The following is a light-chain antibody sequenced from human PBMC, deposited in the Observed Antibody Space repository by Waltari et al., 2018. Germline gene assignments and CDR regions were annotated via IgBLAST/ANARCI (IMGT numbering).Light chain of an antibody. V-gene: IGKV3-15*01. Sequence: EIVMTQSPATLSVSPGERATLSCRASQRVSSNLAWYQQKPGQAPRLLIYGASTRATGIPARFSGSGSGTEFTLTISSLQSEDFAVYYCQQYNNWPQTFGQGTKLETK. CDR2: GAS. CDR3: QQYNNWPQT. J-gene: IGKJ2*01. CDR1: QRVSSN.